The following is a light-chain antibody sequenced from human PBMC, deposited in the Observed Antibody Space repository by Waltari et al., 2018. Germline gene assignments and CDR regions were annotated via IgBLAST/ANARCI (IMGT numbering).Light chain of an antibody. CDR3: SSYTISSAIFI. CDR2: EVT. Sequence: QSALTQPTSVSGSLGQSITIYCTGTSSNVGPYNYVSWYQHHPDNAPKLIIYEVTNRPSGVSTRFSGSKSGNTASLTISGLQAEDEAFYYCSSYTISSAIFIFGGGTKVTV. CDR1: SSNVGPYNY. J-gene: IGLJ2*01. V-gene: IGLV2-14*01.